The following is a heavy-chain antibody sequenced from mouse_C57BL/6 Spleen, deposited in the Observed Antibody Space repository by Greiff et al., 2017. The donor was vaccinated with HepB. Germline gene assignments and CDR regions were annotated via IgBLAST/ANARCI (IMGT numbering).Heavy chain of an antibody. J-gene: IGHJ1*03. V-gene: IGHV1-55*01. D-gene: IGHD2-5*01. Sequence: QVQLQQPGAELVKPGASVKMSCTASGYTFTSYWITWVKQRPGQGLEWIGDIYPGSGSTNYNDKFKSKATLTVDTSSSTAYMQLSSLTSEDSAVYYCAGERAYYSNYDWYFEGWGTGTTVTVA. CDR2: IYPGSGST. CDR1: GYTFTSYW. CDR3: AGERAYYSNYDWYFEG.